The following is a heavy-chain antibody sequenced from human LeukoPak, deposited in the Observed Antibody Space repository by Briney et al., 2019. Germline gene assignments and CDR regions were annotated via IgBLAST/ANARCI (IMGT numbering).Heavy chain of an antibody. CDR2: ISAYNGNT. J-gene: IGHJ3*02. D-gene: IGHD3-22*01. V-gene: IGHV1-18*01. Sequence: ASVKVSCKASGYTFTSYGISWVRQAPGQGLEWVGWISAYNGNTNYAQKLQGRVTMTTDTSTSTAYMELRSLRSDDTAVYYCAREGGITYYYDSSGCPDAFDIWGQGTMVTVSS. CDR3: AREGGITYYYDSSGCPDAFDI. CDR1: GYTFTSYG.